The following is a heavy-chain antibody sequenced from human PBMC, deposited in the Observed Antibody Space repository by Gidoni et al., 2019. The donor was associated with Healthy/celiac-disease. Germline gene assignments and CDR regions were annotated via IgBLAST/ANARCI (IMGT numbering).Heavy chain of an antibody. CDR1: GFTFSSSA. Sequence: EVQLLESGGGLVQPVGSLILSCAASGFTFSSSAMSWVRQAPGKGLEWVSAISGSGGSTYYADSVKGRFTISRDNSKNTLYLQMNSLRAEDTAVYYCAKGTYYYDSSGESYYYYGMDVWGQGTTVTVSS. CDR2: ISGSGGST. CDR3: AKGTYYYDSSGESYYYYGMDV. J-gene: IGHJ6*02. V-gene: IGHV3-23*01. D-gene: IGHD3-22*01.